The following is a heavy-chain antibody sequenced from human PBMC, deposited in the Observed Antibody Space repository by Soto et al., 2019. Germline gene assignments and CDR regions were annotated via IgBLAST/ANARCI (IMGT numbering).Heavy chain of an antibody. V-gene: IGHV3-33*01. Sequence: GGSLRLSCAASGFTFSSYGMHWVRQAPGKGLEWVAVIWYDGSNKYYADSVKGRFTISRDNSKNTLYLQMNSLRAEDTAVYYCARVAPVKIGYFAYWRQGTLVTVSS. J-gene: IGHJ4*02. CDR3: ARVAPVKIGYFAY. CDR2: IWYDGSNK. CDR1: GFTFSSYG.